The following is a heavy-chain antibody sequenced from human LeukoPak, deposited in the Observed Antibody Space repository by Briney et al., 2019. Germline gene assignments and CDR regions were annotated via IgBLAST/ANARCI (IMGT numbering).Heavy chain of an antibody. CDR1: GGSISSYY. Sequence: SETLSLTCTVSGGSISSYYWSWIRQPPGKGLEWIGYIYYSGSTNYDPSLKSRVTISVDTSKNQFSLKLSSVTAADTAVYYCAREGMATIDYWGQGTLVTVSS. CDR2: IYYSGST. D-gene: IGHD5-24*01. CDR3: AREGMATIDY. V-gene: IGHV4-59*01. J-gene: IGHJ4*02.